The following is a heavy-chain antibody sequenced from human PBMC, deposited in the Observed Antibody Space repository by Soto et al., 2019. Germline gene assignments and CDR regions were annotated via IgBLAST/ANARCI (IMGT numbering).Heavy chain of an antibody. CDR1: GFTFSDHD. V-gene: IGHV3-72*01. J-gene: IGHJ4*02. CDR3: ARSPYSTYYFDS. D-gene: IGHD2-21*01. CDR2: SKDKANLYTA. Sequence: PGGSLRLSCAASGFTFSDHDIDWIRQAPGKGLEWVGRSKDKANLYTAEYPSSVKGRFTISRDDLKHVLYLHMSSLKTEDTAVYYCARSPYSTYYFDSWGQGTMVTVSS.